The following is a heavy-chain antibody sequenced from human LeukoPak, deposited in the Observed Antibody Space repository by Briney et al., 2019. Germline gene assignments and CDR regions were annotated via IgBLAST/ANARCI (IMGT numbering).Heavy chain of an antibody. J-gene: IGHJ4*02. V-gene: IGHV4-4*09. D-gene: IGHD1-26*01. Sequence: PSETLSLICTVSGGSISSNYWSWIRQPPGKGLEGIGDIYTSGSTNYNPSLKSRVTISVDTSKNHFSLKLSSVTAADTAVYYCARHEFRTGSYYFDYWGQGTLVTVSS. CDR1: GGSISSNY. CDR2: IYTSGST. CDR3: ARHEFRTGSYYFDY.